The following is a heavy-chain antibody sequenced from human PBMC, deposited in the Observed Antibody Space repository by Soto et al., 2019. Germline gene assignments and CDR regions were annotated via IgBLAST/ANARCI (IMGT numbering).Heavy chain of an antibody. D-gene: IGHD7-27*01. CDR1: GGSISNCGYY. Sequence: SETLSLTCTVSGGSISNCGYYWSWIRQHPGKGLEWIGYIYYSGSTYYNPSLKSRVTISADTSETQFSLKLSSVSAADTAVYYCARGPSGDKIDYWGQGIQVTVSS. CDR3: ARGPSGDKIDY. J-gene: IGHJ4*02. CDR2: IYYSGST. V-gene: IGHV4-30-4*08.